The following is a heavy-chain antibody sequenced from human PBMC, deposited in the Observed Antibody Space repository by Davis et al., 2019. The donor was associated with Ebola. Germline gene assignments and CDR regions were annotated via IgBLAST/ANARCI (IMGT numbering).Heavy chain of an antibody. D-gene: IGHD5-18*01. CDR3: APHTDLVDY. V-gene: IGHV3-13*01. CDR2: IGTAGDT. J-gene: IGHJ4*02. Sequence: GESLKISCAASGFTFSSYDMHWVRQATGKGLEWVSAIGTAGDTYYPGSVKGRFTISRENAKNSLYLQMNSLRAEDTAVYYCAPHTDLVDYWGQGTLVTVSS. CDR1: GFTFSSYD.